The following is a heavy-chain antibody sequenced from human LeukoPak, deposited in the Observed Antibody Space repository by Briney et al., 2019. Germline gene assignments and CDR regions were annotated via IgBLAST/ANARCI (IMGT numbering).Heavy chain of an antibody. Sequence: SESLSLTCTVSRGSLSSSSDYWGWIRQPPGKWLEWLGSIYYSGSTYYNPSLKSRVTISVDTPKNQFSLKLSSVTAADTAVYYCASGTTQVLYFDYWGQGTLVTVSS. D-gene: IGHD2-8*01. CDR1: RGSLSSSSDY. V-gene: IGHV4-39*07. CDR3: ASGTTQVLYFDY. CDR2: IYYSGST. J-gene: IGHJ4*02.